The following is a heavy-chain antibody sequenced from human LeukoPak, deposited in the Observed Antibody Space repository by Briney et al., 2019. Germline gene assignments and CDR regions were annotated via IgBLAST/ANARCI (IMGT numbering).Heavy chain of an antibody. Sequence: GASVKVSCTASGYTFTSYGISWVRQAPGQGLEWMGWISAYNGNTNYAQKLQGRVTMTTDTSTSTAYMELRSLRSDDTAVYYCARDHGIAARLYPFDPWGQGTLVTVSS. V-gene: IGHV1-18*01. CDR1: GYTFTSYG. CDR3: ARDHGIAARLYPFDP. D-gene: IGHD6-6*01. J-gene: IGHJ5*02. CDR2: ISAYNGNT.